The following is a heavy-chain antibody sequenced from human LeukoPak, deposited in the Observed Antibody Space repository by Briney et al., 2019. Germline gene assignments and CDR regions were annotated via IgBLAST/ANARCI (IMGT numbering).Heavy chain of an antibody. Sequence: PGGSLRLSCAASGFTFSTYAIHWVRQAPGKGLDWVAVISYDGIKKYYADSVKGRFTISRDNSKNTPYLQMNSLRAEDTAVYYCARSPTSWYFDYWGQGTLVTVSS. D-gene: IGHD2-2*01. CDR3: ARSPTSWYFDY. V-gene: IGHV3-30*04. CDR2: ISYDGIKK. J-gene: IGHJ4*02. CDR1: GFTFSTYA.